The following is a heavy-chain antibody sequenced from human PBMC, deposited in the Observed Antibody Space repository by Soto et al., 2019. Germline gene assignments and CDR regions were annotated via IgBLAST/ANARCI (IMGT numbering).Heavy chain of an antibody. Sequence: QVQLQVSGPGLLRPSETLSLTCRVSGASMTSYHWTWIRQSPGKGLEWIGNVYYNGATTYNPSLRSRVAISIDTSEKQFSLKLNSLTATDSATYFCARAGQTVSFFDLWAQGALVAISS. CDR3: ARAGQTVSFFDL. CDR2: VYYNGAT. CDR1: GASMTSYH. D-gene: IGHD4-17*01. V-gene: IGHV4-59*01. J-gene: IGHJ5*02.